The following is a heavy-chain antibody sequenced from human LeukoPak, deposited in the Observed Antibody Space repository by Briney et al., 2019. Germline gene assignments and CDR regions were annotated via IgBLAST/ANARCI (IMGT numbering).Heavy chain of an antibody. J-gene: IGHJ4*02. Sequence: ASVKVSCKASGYTFTGYSMHWVRQAPGQGLEWMGWINPNSGGTNYAQKFQGRVTMTRDTSISTAYMDVSRLTSDDTAVFYCARVGCSGGSCYDYWGQGTLVTVSS. CDR1: GYTFTGYS. CDR3: ARVGCSGGSCYDY. D-gene: IGHD2-15*01. V-gene: IGHV1-2*02. CDR2: INPNSGGT.